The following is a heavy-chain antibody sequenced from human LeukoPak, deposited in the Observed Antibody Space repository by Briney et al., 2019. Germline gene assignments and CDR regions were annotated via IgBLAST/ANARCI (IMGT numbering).Heavy chain of an antibody. CDR2: IYYSGST. CDR1: GGSISSGGYY. V-gene: IGHV4-31*03. D-gene: IGHD6-6*01. CDR3: ARTSIAARRANAFDI. Sequence: SETLSLTCTVSGGSISSGGYYWSWIRQHPGKGLGWIGYIYYSGSTYYNPSLKSRVTISVDRSKNQFSLKLSSVTAADTAVYYCARTSIAARRANAFDIWGQGTMVTVSS. J-gene: IGHJ3*02.